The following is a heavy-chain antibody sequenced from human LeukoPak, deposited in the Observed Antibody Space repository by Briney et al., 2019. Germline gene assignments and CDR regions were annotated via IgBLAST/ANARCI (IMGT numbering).Heavy chain of an antibody. J-gene: IGHJ4*02. Sequence: GGPLRLSCAASGFTFSSYAMAWVRQAPGKGLEWVSVISGSGGNTYYAYSVKGRFTISRDNSKNSLYLQMNSLRAEDTAVYYCARDPQQWLAFDYWGQGTLVTVSS. D-gene: IGHD6-19*01. V-gene: IGHV3-23*01. CDR1: GFTFSSYA. CDR2: ISGSGGNT. CDR3: ARDPQQWLAFDY.